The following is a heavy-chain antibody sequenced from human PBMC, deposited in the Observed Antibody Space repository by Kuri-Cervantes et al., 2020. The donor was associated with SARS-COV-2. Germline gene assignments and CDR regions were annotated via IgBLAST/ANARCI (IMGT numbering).Heavy chain of an antibody. Sequence: AESLRLTCKPSQSTFTNYDNNWLRQATGQGFELMGWMNPNSGNTGYAQKFQGRVTMTRNTSISTAYMELSSLRSEDTAVYYCARRFYGSSWYNYYNYGMDVRGQWPTVTVSS. CDR3: ARRFYGSSWYNYYNYGMDV. D-gene: IGHD6-13*01. J-gene: IGHJ6*02. CDR2: MNPNSGNT. CDR1: QSTFTNYD. V-gene: IGHV1-8*01.